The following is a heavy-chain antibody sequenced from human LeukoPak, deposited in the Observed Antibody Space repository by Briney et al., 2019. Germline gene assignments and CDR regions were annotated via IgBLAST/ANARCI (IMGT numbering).Heavy chain of an antibody. CDR3: ARGLGDYYDTSTYYYAVPAH. CDR1: GYTFTTYD. V-gene: IGHV1-8*01. Sequence: ASVKVSCKASGYTFTTYDITWVRQATGQGLAWMGWMNPNSGDTAYAQKFQGRVAMTRDTSISTAYMELSSLRSEDTAVYYCARGLGDYYDTSTYYYAVPAHWGQGTLVTVSS. D-gene: IGHD3-22*01. J-gene: IGHJ4*02. CDR2: MNPNSGDT.